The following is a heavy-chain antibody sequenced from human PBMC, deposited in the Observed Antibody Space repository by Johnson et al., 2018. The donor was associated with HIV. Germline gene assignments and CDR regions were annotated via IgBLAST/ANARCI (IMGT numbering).Heavy chain of an antibody. V-gene: IGHV3-13*01. Sequence: VQLVESGGGLVQPGGSLRLSCAASGFTFSSYDMHWVRQATGKGLEWVSAIGTAGDTYYPGSVKGRFTISRENAKNSLYLQMNSLRAEDTALYCCAKGGGYGEDDAFDIWGQGTMVTVSS. D-gene: IGHD3-22*01. CDR3: AKGGGYGEDDAFDI. CDR2: IGTAGDT. J-gene: IGHJ3*02. CDR1: GFTFSSYD.